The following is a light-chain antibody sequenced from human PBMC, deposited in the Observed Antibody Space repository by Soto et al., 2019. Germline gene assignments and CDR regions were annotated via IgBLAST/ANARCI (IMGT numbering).Light chain of an antibody. CDR2: GAS. V-gene: IGKV3-20*01. J-gene: IGKJ1*01. CDR1: QSVSSSY. CDR3: QQYGSSPRT. Sequence: EIVLTPSPATLSFSPGERATLSCRASQSVSSSYLAWYQQKPGQAPRLLIYGASSRATGIPDRFSGSGSGTDFTLTISRLEPEDFAVYYCQQYGSSPRTCGQGTKGDIK.